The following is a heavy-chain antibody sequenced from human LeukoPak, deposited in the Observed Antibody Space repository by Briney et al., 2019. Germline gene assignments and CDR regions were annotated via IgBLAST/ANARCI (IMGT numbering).Heavy chain of an antibody. V-gene: IGHV3-49*04. Sequence: PGGSLRLSCMASGFSVGDYAMSWVRQAPGKGLEWVGLIRGKADGGTTEYAASVKGRFTISRDNSKNIAYLQMNSLKTEDTAVYYCTRDYYIWGQGTLVTVSS. D-gene: IGHD3-9*01. CDR2: IRGKADGGTT. CDR3: TRDYYI. J-gene: IGHJ4*02. CDR1: GFSVGDYA.